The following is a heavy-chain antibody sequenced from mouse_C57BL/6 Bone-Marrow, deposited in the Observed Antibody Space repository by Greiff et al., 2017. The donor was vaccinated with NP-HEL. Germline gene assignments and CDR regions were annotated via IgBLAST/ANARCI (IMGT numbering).Heavy chain of an antibody. Sequence: EVNLVESGAELVRPGASVKLSCTASGFNIKDYYMHWVKQRPEQGLEWIGRIDPEAGDTEYAPNFQGKAPMTADTSSNTAYLQLSSLTSEDTAVYYCTSIYYDYLAWFAYWGQGTLVTVSA. CDR1: GFNIKDYY. CDR2: IDPEAGDT. V-gene: IGHV14-1*01. J-gene: IGHJ3*01. D-gene: IGHD2-4*01. CDR3: TSIYYDYLAWFAY.